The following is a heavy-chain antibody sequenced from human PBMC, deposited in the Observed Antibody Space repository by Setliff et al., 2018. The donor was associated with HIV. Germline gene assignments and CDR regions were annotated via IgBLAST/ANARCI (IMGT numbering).Heavy chain of an antibody. CDR1: GFTFSNYA. Sequence: GESLKISCAASGFTFSNYAMSWVRQAPGEGLEWVSAILSTGERTFYADSVKGRFTISRDNSKNSLYLQMNTLRAEDTAVYYCAREGITGTTLHPYWGQGTLVTVSS. D-gene: IGHD1-7*01. V-gene: IGHV3-23*01. CDR3: AREGITGTTLHPY. CDR2: ILSTGERT. J-gene: IGHJ4*02.